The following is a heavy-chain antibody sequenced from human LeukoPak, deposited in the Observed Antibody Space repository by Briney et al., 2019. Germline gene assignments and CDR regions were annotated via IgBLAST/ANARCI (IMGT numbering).Heavy chain of an antibody. V-gene: IGHV3-23*01. CDR2: ISGGDNRT. CDR1: GFTFSNYA. Sequence: GGSLRVSCAASGFTFSNYAMNWVRQAPGKGLEWVSGISGGDNRTYYADSVKGRFTISRDKSKNTLYLQMNSLRAEDTAVYYCAKDSRGDWFYYFDYWGQGTLVTVSS. J-gene: IGHJ4*02. D-gene: IGHD2/OR15-2a*01. CDR3: AKDSRGDWFYYFDY.